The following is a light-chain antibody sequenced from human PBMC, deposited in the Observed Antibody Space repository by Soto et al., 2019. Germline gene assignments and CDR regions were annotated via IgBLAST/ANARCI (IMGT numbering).Light chain of an antibody. CDR2: ATS. V-gene: IGKV3-20*01. CDR1: QTVRNNY. CDR3: QQYGRSGT. J-gene: IGKJ1*01. Sequence: EFVLTQSPGTLSLSPGERTTLSCRASQTVRNNYLAWYQQKPVQAPRLLIYATSSRATGIPDRFSGSGSGTDFTLTISRLEPEDFAVYYCQQYGRSGTFGQGTKVDIK.